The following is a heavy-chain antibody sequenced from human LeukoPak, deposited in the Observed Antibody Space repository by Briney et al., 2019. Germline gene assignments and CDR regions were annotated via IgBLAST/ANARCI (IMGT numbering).Heavy chain of an antibody. CDR1: GFTFSSYG. CDR3: AKVRESYDPQWDADY. Sequence: GGSLRLSCAASGFTFSSYGMHWVRQAPGKGLEWVACIRYDGSNKYYVDSVKGRFTISRDNSKKTLYLQMNSLRAEDTAVYYCAKVRESYDPQWDADYWGQGTLVTISS. J-gene: IGHJ4*02. CDR2: IRYDGSNK. D-gene: IGHD3-16*01. V-gene: IGHV3-30*02.